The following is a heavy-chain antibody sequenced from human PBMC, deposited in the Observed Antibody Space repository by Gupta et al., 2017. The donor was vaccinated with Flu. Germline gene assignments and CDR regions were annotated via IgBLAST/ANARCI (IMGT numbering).Heavy chain of an antibody. CDR1: GFTFSSSY. CDR3: ATVTSGC. V-gene: IGHV3-74*03. Sequence: ELQLVESGGGLGPPGGSMRLSCEASGFTFSSSYLQWVRQAPGKRIVWVSRINPDGSSTTYAESVKGRFTISRDNAKNTLYLQMNSLGDDDTAVYYCATVTSGCWGQGTLVTVSS. J-gene: IGHJ4*02. D-gene: IGHD4-17*01. CDR2: INPDGSST.